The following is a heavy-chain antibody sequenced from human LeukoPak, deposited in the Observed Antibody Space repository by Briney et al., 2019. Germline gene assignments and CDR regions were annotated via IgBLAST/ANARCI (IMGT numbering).Heavy chain of an antibody. CDR2: ISGNSNYI. V-gene: IGHV3-21*04. J-gene: IGHJ4*02. CDR3: AKLPYSYGSGYSSSWYWEYYFDY. Sequence: GGSLRLSCVTSGFIFSSYSMNWVRQAPGNGLEGVSAISGNSNYIYYADSVKGRFTVSRDKAKNSLYLQISSLRAEDTAVYYCAKLPYSYGSGYSSSWYWEYYFDYWGQGTLVTVSS. D-gene: IGHD6-13*01. CDR1: GFIFSSYS.